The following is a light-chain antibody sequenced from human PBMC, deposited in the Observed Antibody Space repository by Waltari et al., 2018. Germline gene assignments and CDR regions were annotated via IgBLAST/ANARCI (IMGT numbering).Light chain of an antibody. CDR3: SSCTSTTNHLL. CDR1: NSDVGDYNC. V-gene: IGLV2-14*01. Sequence: QSALTQPASVSGSPGQSITISCTGTNSDVGDYNCVSWYQQHPGNLPKLLIYEVSNRPSGVSNRFSASKSGNTASLTISGLQAEDEADYYCSSCTSTTNHLLFGGGTKLTVL. J-gene: IGLJ3*02. CDR2: EVS.